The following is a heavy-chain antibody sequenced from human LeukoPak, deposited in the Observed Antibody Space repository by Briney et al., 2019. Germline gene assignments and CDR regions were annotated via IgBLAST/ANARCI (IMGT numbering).Heavy chain of an antibody. CDR3: TQTSGSSGWDWFDP. CDR1: GGSFSGYY. J-gene: IGHJ5*02. CDR2: INHSGST. Sequence: SKTLSLTCAVYGGSFSGYYWTWIRQPPGKGLEWIGEINHSGSTNYNPSLESRVTISVDTSKNQFSLKLSSVTAADTAVYYCTQTSGSSGWDWFDPWGQGTLVTVSS. V-gene: IGHV4-34*03. D-gene: IGHD6-19*01.